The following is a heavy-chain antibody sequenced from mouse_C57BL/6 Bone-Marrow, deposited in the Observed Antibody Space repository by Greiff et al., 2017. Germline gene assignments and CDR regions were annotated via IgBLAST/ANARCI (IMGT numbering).Heavy chain of an antibody. CDR1: GFTFSDYY. J-gene: IGHJ3*01. D-gene: IGHD2-5*01. Sequence: EVMLVESGGGLVQPGGSLKLSCAASGFTFSDYYMYWVRQTPEKRLEWVAYISNGGGSTYYPDTVKGRFTISRDNAKNTLYLQMSRLKSEDTAMYYCARNSNLAYWGQGTLVTVSA. CDR3: ARNSNLAY. V-gene: IGHV5-12*01. CDR2: ISNGGGST.